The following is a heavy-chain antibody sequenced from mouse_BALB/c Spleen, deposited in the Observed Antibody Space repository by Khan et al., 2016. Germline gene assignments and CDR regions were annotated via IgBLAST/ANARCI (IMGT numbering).Heavy chain of an antibody. CDR3: AEELCWIAY. J-gene: IGHJ3*01. Sequence: EVQLQESGPGLVKPSQSLSLTCTATGYSITSDYAWNWIRKLPGNKLEWMGYISYSGSTSYNPTFKSRITITRDTSKNQFFLRLNSETTEDTAPYYCAEELCWIAYWGQGTLVTVSA. D-gene: IGHD4-1*01. CDR2: ISYSGST. V-gene: IGHV3-2*02. CDR1: GYSITSDYA.